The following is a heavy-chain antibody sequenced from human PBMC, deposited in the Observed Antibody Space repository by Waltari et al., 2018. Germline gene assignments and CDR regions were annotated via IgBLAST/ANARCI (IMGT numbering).Heavy chain of an antibody. J-gene: IGHJ4*02. CDR2: SSGGNT. Sequence: DVQLLESGGGLVQPGGSLRLSCAASGFAFSIYAMSWVRQAPGKGLEWVSVSSGGNTDYADSVKGRLTIARDSSKNTLYLQMNSLRAEDTAVYYCAKGMIGHYGFDYRGQGTLVTVSS. D-gene: IGHD4-17*01. CDR3: AKGMIGHYGFDY. V-gene: IGHV3-23*01. CDR1: GFAFSIYA.